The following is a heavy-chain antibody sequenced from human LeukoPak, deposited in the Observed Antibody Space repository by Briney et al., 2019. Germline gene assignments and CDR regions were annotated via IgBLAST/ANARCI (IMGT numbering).Heavy chain of an antibody. Sequence: GGSLRLSCAASGFTFSIYAMSWVRQAPGKGLEWVSGISGSGGSTCYADSVKGRFTISRDNSKNMLYLQMNSLRAEDTAIYYCAKSSSSGWYVFDYWGQGTLVTVSS. CDR2: ISGSGGST. D-gene: IGHD6-19*01. CDR3: AKSSSSGWYVFDY. V-gene: IGHV3-23*01. CDR1: GFTFSIYA. J-gene: IGHJ4*02.